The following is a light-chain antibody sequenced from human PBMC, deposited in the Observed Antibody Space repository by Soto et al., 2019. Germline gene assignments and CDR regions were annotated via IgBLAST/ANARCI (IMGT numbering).Light chain of an antibody. CDR1: SSDVGGYTY. V-gene: IGLV2-14*01. J-gene: IGLJ2*01. Sequence: QSDLTQPASVSGSPGQSITISCTGTSSDVGGYTYVSWYQQHPGRAPKLMIYEVSNRPSGVSNRFSGSKSGNTASLTISGLQAEDEADYYCSSYTTRNTVLFGGGTKLTVL. CDR2: EVS. CDR3: SSYTTRNTVL.